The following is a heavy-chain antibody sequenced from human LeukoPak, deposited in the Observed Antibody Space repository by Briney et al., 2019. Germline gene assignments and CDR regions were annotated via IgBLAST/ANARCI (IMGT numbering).Heavy chain of an antibody. CDR1: GFTFTSYT. CDR2: ISSRSTYI. J-gene: IGHJ4*02. CDR3: ARDPNRYYDSSGYLVPYYFDY. V-gene: IGHV3-21*01. Sequence: GGSLSLSCAASGFTFTSYTMNWVRQAPGKGLEWVSSISSRSTYIYYADSVKGRFTISRDNAKNSLYLQMNSLRAEDTAVYYCARDPNRYYDSSGYLVPYYFDYWGQGTLVTVSS. D-gene: IGHD3-22*01.